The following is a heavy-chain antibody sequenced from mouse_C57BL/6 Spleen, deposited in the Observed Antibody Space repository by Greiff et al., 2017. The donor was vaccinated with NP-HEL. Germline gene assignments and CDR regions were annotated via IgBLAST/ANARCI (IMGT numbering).Heavy chain of an antibody. CDR1: GFTFSDYG. CDR3: ATDGDYGRGAMDY. J-gene: IGHJ4*01. CDR2: ISSGSSTI. D-gene: IGHD2-13*01. Sequence: EVQLVESGGGLVKPGGSLKLSCAASGFTFSDYGMHWVRQAPEKGLEWVAYISSGSSTIYYADTVKGRFTISRDNAKNTLFLQMTSLRSEDTAMYYCATDGDYGRGAMDYWGQGTSVTVSS. V-gene: IGHV5-17*01.